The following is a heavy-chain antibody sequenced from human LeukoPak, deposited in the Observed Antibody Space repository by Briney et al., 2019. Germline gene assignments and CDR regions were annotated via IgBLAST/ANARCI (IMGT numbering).Heavy chain of an antibody. Sequence: KPGGSLRLSCAASGFTFSSYIMNWVRQAPGKGLEWVSSISSSSSYIYYADSVKGRFTISRDNAKNSLYLQMNSLRAEDTAVYYCARVRSWLRLDYGMDVWGQGTTVTVSS. CDR2: ISSSSSYI. D-gene: IGHD5-12*01. CDR1: GFTFSSYI. V-gene: IGHV3-21*01. CDR3: ARVRSWLRLDYGMDV. J-gene: IGHJ6*02.